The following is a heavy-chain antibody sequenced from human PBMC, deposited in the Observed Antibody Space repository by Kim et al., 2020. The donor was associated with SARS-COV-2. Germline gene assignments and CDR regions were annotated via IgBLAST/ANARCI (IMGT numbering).Heavy chain of an antibody. Sequence: IKSRVTISVDPSKHAFSLKLSSVTAADTAVYYCARDNRWGFGAQYWFDPWGQGTLVTVSS. CDR3: ARDNRWGFGAQYWFDP. D-gene: IGHD3-10*01. V-gene: IGHV4-39*07. J-gene: IGHJ5*02.